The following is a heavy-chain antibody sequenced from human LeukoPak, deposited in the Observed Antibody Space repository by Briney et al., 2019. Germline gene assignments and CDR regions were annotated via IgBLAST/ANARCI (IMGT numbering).Heavy chain of an antibody. CDR2: IYSSGST. CDR1: GGSISSSSYY. D-gene: IGHD5-24*01. V-gene: IGHV4-39*01. Sequence: SETLSLTCTVSGGSISSSSYYWGWIRQPPGKGLEWIGSIYSSGSTYYNPSLKSRVTISVDTSKNQFSLKLSSVIAADTAVYYCARAGLEMATIFGYWGQGTLVTVSS. CDR3: ARAGLEMATIFGY. J-gene: IGHJ4*02.